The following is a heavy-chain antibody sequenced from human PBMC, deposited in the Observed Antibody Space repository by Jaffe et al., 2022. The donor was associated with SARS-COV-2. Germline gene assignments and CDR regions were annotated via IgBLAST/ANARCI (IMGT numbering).Heavy chain of an antibody. D-gene: IGHD1-26*01. Sequence: QVQLVESGGGVVQPGRSLRLSCAASGFTFSSYTMHWVRQAPGKGLEWVAVISYDKTTKYYADSVKGRFTISRDNSKNTLYLQMNSLGTEDTAVYSCARDKRRWDLRDAFGIWGQGTVVTVSS. CDR2: ISYDKTTK. CDR3: ARDKRRWDLRDAFGI. CDR1: GFTFSSYT. V-gene: IGHV3-30*04. J-gene: IGHJ3*02.